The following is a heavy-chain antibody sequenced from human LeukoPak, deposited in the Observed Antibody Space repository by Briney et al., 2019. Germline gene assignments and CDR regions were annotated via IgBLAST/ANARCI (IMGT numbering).Heavy chain of an antibody. Sequence: GGSLRLSCAASGFTFSSYGMHWVRQAPGKGLEWVAVISYDGSNKYYADSVKGRFTISRDNSKNTLYLQMNSLRAEDTAVYYCARDLGGYSYGPIDYWGQGTLVTVSS. V-gene: IGHV3-30*03. CDR2: ISYDGSNK. D-gene: IGHD5-18*01. CDR1: GFTFSSYG. J-gene: IGHJ4*02. CDR3: ARDLGGYSYGPIDY.